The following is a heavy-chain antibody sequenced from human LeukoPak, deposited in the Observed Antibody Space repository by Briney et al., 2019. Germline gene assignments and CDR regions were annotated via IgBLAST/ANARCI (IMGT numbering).Heavy chain of an antibody. Sequence: KSSETLSLTCTVSGGSISSSSYYWGWIRQPPGKGLEWIGSIYYSGSTYYNPSLKSRVTISVDTSKNQFSLKLSSVTAADTAVYYCARHRGWGSSSAFVWGQGTMVTVSS. J-gene: IGHJ3*01. CDR3: ARHRGWGSSSAFV. CDR2: IYYSGST. V-gene: IGHV4-39*01. D-gene: IGHD3-16*01. CDR1: GGSISSSSYY.